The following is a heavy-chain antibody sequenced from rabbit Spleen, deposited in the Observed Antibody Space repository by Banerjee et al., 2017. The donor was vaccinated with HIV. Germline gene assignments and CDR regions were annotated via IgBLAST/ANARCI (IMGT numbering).Heavy chain of an antibody. J-gene: IGHJ4*01. V-gene: IGHV1S40*01. CDR2: IHGGSINNI. Sequence: QSLEESGGDLVKPGASLTLTCTASGVSFSSNHYMCWVRQAPGKGLEWIACIHGGSINNIYYASWAKGRLTISRTSSTTVTLQMTSLTAADTATYFCARFYAGYGDFGYAAMWGQGTLVTVS. D-gene: IGHD7-1*01. CDR1: GVSFSSNHY. CDR3: ARFYAGYGDFGYAAM.